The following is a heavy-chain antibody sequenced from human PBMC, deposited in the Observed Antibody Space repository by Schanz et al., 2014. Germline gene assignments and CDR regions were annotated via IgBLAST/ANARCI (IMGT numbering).Heavy chain of an antibody. D-gene: IGHD1-26*01. Sequence: QVQLVESGGGVVQPERSLRLSCAASGFNFANHAIHWVRQGQGNGLQWVAVISSDGSKKLYADSVKARFTISRDNSKNSLYLQMNSLRAEDTAVYYCARDSGSHYLVDYWGQGTLVTVS. CDR1: GFNFANHA. J-gene: IGHJ4*02. CDR3: ARDSGSHYLVDY. CDR2: ISSDGSKK. V-gene: IGHV3-33*05.